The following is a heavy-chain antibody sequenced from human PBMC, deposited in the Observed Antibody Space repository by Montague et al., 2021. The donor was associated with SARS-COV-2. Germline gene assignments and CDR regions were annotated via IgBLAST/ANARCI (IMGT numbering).Heavy chain of an antibody. D-gene: IGHD6-25*01. Sequence: SETLPLTCTVSGGSISSSSYYWGWIRQPPGKGLEWIGSIYYSGSTYYKPSLKSRVTISVDTSKNQFSLKLSSVTAADTAVYYCARESSGCFFRRCSRYGMDVWGQGTTVTVSS. CDR2: IYYSGST. CDR3: ARESSGCFFRRCSRYGMDV. V-gene: IGHV4-39*07. J-gene: IGHJ6*02. CDR1: GGSISSSSYY.